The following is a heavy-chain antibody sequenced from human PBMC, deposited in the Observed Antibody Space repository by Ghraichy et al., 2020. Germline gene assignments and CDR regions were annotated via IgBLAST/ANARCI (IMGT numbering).Heavy chain of an antibody. V-gene: IGHV1-18*01. D-gene: IGHD4-17*01. J-gene: IGHJ4*02. Sequence: ASVKVSCKASGYTFTSYGISWVRQAPGQGLEWMGWISAYNGNTNYAQKLQGRVTMTTDTSTSTAYMELRSLRSDDTAVYYCAKTRIEYGDISRFDYWGQGTLVTVSS. CDR3: AKTRIEYGDISRFDY. CDR2: ISAYNGNT. CDR1: GYTFTSYG.